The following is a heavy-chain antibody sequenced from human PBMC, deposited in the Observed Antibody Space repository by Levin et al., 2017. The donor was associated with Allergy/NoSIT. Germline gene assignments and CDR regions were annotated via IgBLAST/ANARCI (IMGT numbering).Heavy chain of an antibody. V-gene: IGHV3-74*01. CDR1: GFTFRSEG. CDR3: VRSGCSSTSCREY. J-gene: IGHJ4*02. D-gene: IGHD2-2*01. CDR2: VHNDGTST. Sequence: GGSLRLSCAASGFTFRSEGMHWVRQSPGKCLLWVSLVHNDGTSTNYADSVQGLFPISRDNAKNTLFLQMNSLGAEDTAVYYCVRSGCSSTSCREYWGQGILVTVSS.